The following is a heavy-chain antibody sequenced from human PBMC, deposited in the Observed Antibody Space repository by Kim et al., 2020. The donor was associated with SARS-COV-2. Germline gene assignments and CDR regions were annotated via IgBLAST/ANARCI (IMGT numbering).Heavy chain of an antibody. CDR3: ASSTSGRGDFDY. D-gene: IGHD2-2*01. CDR1: GGSFSGYY. Sequence: SETLSLTCAVYGGSFSGYYWSWIRQPPGKGLEWIGDMNHGGSTNYNLSLKSRVTISLDTSKNQFSLKLSSVTAADTAVYYCASSTSGRGDFDYWGQGTLVTVSS. J-gene: IGHJ4*02. CDR2: MNHGGST. V-gene: IGHV4-34*01.